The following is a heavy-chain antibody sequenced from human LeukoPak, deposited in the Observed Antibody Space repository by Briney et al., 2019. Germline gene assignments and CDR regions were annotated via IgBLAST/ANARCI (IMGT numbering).Heavy chain of an antibody. J-gene: IGHJ4*02. CDR1: GGSISSSSYY. Sequence: KTSEALSLTCTVSGGSISSSSYYWGWIRQPPGKGLEWIGCIYYSGSTYYNPSLKTRVTISVDTSKNQFSLKLSSVTAADTAVYYCARASVMITFGGVIVTFDYWGQGTLVTVSS. V-gene: IGHV4-39*07. CDR3: ARASVMITFGGVIVTFDY. CDR2: IYYSGST. D-gene: IGHD3-16*02.